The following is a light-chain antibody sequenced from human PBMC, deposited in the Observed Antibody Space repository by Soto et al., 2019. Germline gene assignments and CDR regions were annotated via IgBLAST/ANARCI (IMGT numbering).Light chain of an antibody. J-gene: IGLJ1*01. CDR2: DTS. CDR1: TGAVTSGHY. V-gene: IGLV7-46*01. Sequence: QAVVTQEPSLTVSPGGTVTLTCGSSTGAVTSGHYPHWFQQKPGQAPRTPIYDTSNKHSWTPARFSGSLLGGKAALTLSGAQPEDEADYYCLVIFTGVGEVFGTGTKVTVL. CDR3: LVIFTGVGEV.